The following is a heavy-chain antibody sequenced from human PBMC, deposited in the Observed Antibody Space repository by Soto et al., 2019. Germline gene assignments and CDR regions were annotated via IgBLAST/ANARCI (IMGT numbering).Heavy chain of an antibody. CDR2: IYSGGST. V-gene: IGHV3-66*01. CDR3: ARVGGCSGGSCLLGWFDYYYMDV. D-gene: IGHD2-15*01. Sequence: GGSLRLSCAASGFTVSSNYMSWVRQAPGKGLEWVSVIYSGGSTYYADSVKGRFTISGDNSKNTLYLQMNSLRAEDTAVYYCARVGGCSGGSCLLGWFDYYYMDVWGKGTTVTVSS. CDR1: GFTVSSNY. J-gene: IGHJ6*03.